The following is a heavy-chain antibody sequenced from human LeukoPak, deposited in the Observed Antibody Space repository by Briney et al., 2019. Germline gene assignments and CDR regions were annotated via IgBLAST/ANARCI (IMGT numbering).Heavy chain of an antibody. J-gene: IGHJ4*02. CDR2: INHSGST. V-gene: IGHV4-34*01. CDR3: ARDSYSSGWYVPGA. D-gene: IGHD6-19*01. Sequence: SETLSLTCAVYGGSFSGYYWSWIRQPPGKGLEWIGEINHSGSTNYNPSLKSRVTISVDTSKNQFSLKLSSVTAADTAVYYCARDSYSSGWYVPGAWGQGTLVTVSS. CDR1: GGSFSGYY.